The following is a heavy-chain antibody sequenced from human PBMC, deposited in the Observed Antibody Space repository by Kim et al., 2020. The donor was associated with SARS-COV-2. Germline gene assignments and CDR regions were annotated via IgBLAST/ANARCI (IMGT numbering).Heavy chain of an antibody. CDR3: ARAFSWRPTPDY. J-gene: IGHJ4*02. V-gene: IGHV1-69*02. D-gene: IGHD2-15*01. Sequence: SVKVSCKASGGTFSSYTISWVRQAPGQGLEWMGRIIPILGIANYAQKFQGRVTITADKSTSTAYMELSSLRSEDTAVYYCARAFSWRPTPDYWGQGTLVTVSS. CDR2: IIPILGIA. CDR1: GGTFSSYT.